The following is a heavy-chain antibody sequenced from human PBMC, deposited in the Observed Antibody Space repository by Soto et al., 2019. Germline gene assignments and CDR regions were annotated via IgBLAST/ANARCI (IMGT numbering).Heavy chain of an antibody. CDR3: AKERAFGFNPLDY. Sequence: EVQLLESGGGLVQPGGSLRLSCAASGFAFSTYAMTWVRQAPGKGLEWVASVSGSGDGTYYANSVKGRFTISRDNSKNTWFLQMTSLTADDTAVYYCAKERAFGFNPLDYWGQGTLVTVSS. CDR1: GFAFSTYA. CDR2: VSGSGDGT. V-gene: IGHV3-23*01. J-gene: IGHJ4*02. D-gene: IGHD3-16*01.